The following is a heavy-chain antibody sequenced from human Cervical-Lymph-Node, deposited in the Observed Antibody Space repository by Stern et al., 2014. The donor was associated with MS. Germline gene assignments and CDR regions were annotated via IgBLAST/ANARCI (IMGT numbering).Heavy chain of an antibody. D-gene: IGHD1-26*01. V-gene: IGHV3-74*02. Sequence: VQLVESGGGLVPPGGSLRLSCAASGFTFSNYWMHWVRQAPGTGLVGVSHINSDGSRTSYADSVKGRFTISGDNAKNTLYLQMNSLRAEDTAVYYCARSWELAFDYWGQGTLVTVSS. CDR1: GFTFSNYW. J-gene: IGHJ4*02. CDR2: INSDGSRT. CDR3: ARSWELAFDY.